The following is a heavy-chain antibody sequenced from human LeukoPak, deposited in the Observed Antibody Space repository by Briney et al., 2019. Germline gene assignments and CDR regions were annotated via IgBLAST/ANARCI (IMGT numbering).Heavy chain of an antibody. CDR1: GFTFSSYA. V-gene: IGHV3-23*01. J-gene: IGHJ4*02. CDR3: TRGGYGDYIEGYYFDY. Sequence: GSLRLSCAASGFTFSSYAMNWVRQAPGKGLEWVSPITSSGGSTYYADSVKGRFTISRDNSKNTLYMQMNSLRGEDTAVYYCTRGGYGDYIEGYYFDYWGQGTLVTVSS. D-gene: IGHD4-17*01. CDR2: ITSSGGST.